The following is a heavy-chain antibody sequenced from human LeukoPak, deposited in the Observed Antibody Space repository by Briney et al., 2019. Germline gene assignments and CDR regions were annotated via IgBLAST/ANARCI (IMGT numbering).Heavy chain of an antibody. V-gene: IGHV4-39*01. Sequence: SETLSLTCTVSGGSISSSSYYWGWIRQPPGKGLEWIGSIYYSGSTYYNPSLKSRVTISVDTSKNQFSLKLSSVTAADTAVYYCARGRSGWDPIDYWGQGTLVTVSS. D-gene: IGHD6-19*01. CDR3: ARGRSGWDPIDY. J-gene: IGHJ4*02. CDR1: GGSISSSSYY. CDR2: IYYSGST.